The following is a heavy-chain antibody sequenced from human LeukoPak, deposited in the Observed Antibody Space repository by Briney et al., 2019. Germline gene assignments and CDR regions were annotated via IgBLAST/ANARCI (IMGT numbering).Heavy chain of an antibody. CDR3: ARAKYSSSWFFDY. D-gene: IGHD6-13*01. Sequence: SETLSLTYTVSGASIKNYYWSWIRQPPGKGLEWIANIYYAGSSNYNPSLKSRVTISVDTSKNQFSLKLSSVTAADTAVYYCARAKYSSSWFFDYWGQGTLVTVSS. V-gene: IGHV4-59*01. J-gene: IGHJ4*02. CDR1: GASIKNYY. CDR2: IYYAGSS.